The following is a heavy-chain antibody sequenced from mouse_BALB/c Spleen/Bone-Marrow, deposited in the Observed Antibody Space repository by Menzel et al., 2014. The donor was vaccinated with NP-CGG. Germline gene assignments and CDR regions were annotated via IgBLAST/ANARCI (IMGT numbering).Heavy chain of an antibody. CDR2: INPSNGRT. Sequence: VQLQQSGAELVKPGASLKLSCKASGYTFTNYWIHWVKQRPGQGLEWTGEINPSNGRTNYNEKFKTKATLTVDKSSSTAYMQLSSLTSEDSAVNYCAARLSHLAMDYWGQGTSVTVSS. D-gene: IGHD2-2*01. J-gene: IGHJ4*01. CDR3: AARLSHLAMDY. V-gene: IGHV1S81*02. CDR1: GYTFTNYW.